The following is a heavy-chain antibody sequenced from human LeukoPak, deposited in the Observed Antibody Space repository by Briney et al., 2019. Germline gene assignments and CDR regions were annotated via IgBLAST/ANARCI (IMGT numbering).Heavy chain of an antibody. CDR3: AKGYSSGWYGGYYYYMDV. CDR2: IYTSGST. J-gene: IGHJ6*03. V-gene: IGHV4-61*02. CDR1: GGSISSGSYY. Sequence: SETLSLTCTVSGGSISSGSYYWSWIRQPAGKGLEWIGRIYTSGSTNYNPSLKSRVTISVDTSKNQFSLKLSSVTAADTAVYYCAKGYSSGWYGGYYYYMDVWGKGTTVTVSS. D-gene: IGHD6-19*01.